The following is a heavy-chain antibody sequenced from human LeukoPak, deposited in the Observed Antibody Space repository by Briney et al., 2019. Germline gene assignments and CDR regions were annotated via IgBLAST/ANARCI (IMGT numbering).Heavy chain of an antibody. D-gene: IGHD6-19*01. CDR2: IYYSGST. Sequence: SETLSLTCTVSGGAISSYYWSWIRQPPGKGLEWIGYIYYSGSTNYNPSLKSRVTISVDTSKNQFSLKLSSVTAADTAVYYCARRGSGSWWVFDYWGQGTLVTVSS. CDR3: ARRGSGSWWVFDY. CDR1: GGAISSYY. V-gene: IGHV4-59*01. J-gene: IGHJ4*02.